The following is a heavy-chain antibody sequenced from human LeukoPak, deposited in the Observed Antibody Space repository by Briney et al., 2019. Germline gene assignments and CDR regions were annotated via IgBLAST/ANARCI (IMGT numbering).Heavy chain of an antibody. V-gene: IGHV1-18*01. CDR3: ARDYYDSSGYYSAAFGY. D-gene: IGHD3-22*01. Sequence: ASVKVSCKASGGTFSSYAISWVRQAPGQGLEWMGWISAYNGNTNYAQKLQGRVTMTTDTSTSTAYMELRSLRSDDTAVYYCARDYYDSSGYYSAAFGYWGQGTLVTVSS. CDR1: GGTFSSYA. J-gene: IGHJ4*02. CDR2: ISAYNGNT.